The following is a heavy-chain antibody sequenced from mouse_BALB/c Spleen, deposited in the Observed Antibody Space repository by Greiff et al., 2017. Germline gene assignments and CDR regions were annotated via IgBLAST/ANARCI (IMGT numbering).Heavy chain of an antibody. CDR2: IDPENGYT. CDR1: GFTIKDYY. Sequence: VQLKESGAELVRSGASVKLSCTASGFTIKDYYMHWVKQRPEQGLEWIGWIDPENGYTEYAPKFQGKATMTADTSSNTAYLQLSSLTSEDTAVYYCNLENAMDYWGQGTSVTVSS. J-gene: IGHJ4*01. CDR3: NLENAMDY. V-gene: IGHV14-4*02.